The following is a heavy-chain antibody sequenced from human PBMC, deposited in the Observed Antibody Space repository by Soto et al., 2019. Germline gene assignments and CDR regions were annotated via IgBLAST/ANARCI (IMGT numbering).Heavy chain of an antibody. CDR3: ARGHDYGGNDY. CDR1: GFTFSSYA. Sequence: GGSLRLSCAASGFTFSSYAMHWVRQAPGKGLEWVAVISYDGSNKYYADSVKGRFTISRDNSKNTLYLQMNSLRAEDTAVYYCARGHDYGGNDYWGQGTLVTVSS. CDR2: ISYDGSNK. V-gene: IGHV3-30-3*01. J-gene: IGHJ4*02. D-gene: IGHD4-17*01.